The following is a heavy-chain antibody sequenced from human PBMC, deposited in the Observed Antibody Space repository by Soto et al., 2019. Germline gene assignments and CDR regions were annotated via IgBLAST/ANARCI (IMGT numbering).Heavy chain of an antibody. Sequence: EVQLLESGGGLVQPGGSLRLSCAASGFTFSSYAMSWVRQAPGKGLEWVSAISGRGGNTYYADSVKGRFTISRDNSKNPLYLQMNSLRAEATAVYYCANEGGSYRGGSFDYWGQGTLVTVSS. CDR3: ANEGGSYRGGSFDY. CDR1: GFTFSSYA. J-gene: IGHJ4*02. CDR2: ISGRGGNT. D-gene: IGHD3-16*02. V-gene: IGHV3-23*01.